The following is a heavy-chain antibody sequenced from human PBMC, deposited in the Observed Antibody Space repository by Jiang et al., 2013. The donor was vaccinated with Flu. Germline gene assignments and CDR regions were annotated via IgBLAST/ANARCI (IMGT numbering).Heavy chain of an antibody. CDR3: ARDAQLVFDY. V-gene: IGHV4-59*13. D-gene: IGHD6-13*01. J-gene: IGHJ4*02. Sequence: GSGLVKPSETLSLTCTVSGGSLNNNYWSWIRQPPGKGLEWIGYIYYSGSTTYNPSLKSRVTISVDTSKNQFSLKLTSVTAADTAVYYCARDAQLVFDYWGQGTLVTVSS. CDR2: IYYSGST. CDR1: GGSLNNNY.